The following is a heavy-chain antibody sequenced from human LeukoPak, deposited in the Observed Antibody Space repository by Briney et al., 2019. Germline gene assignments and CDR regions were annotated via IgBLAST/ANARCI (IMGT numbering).Heavy chain of an antibody. CDR2: ISGSGGST. V-gene: IGHV3-23*01. Sequence: GGSLRLSCSASGFTFTNYGMSWVRQAPGKGLEWVSAISGSGGSTYYADSVKGRFTISRDNSKNTLYLQMNSLRAEDTAVYYCAKGLGFGERGYFDYWGQGTLVTVSS. J-gene: IGHJ4*02. D-gene: IGHD3-10*01. CDR1: GFTFTNYG. CDR3: AKGLGFGERGYFDY.